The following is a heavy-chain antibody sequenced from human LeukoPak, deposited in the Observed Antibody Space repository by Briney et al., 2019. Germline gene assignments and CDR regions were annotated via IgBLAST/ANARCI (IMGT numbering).Heavy chain of an antibody. CDR1: GGSFSGYY. V-gene: IGHV4-34*01. CDR3: ARGRLGFWSGYHHYFDY. D-gene: IGHD3-3*01. J-gene: IGHJ4*02. Sequence: SETLSLTCAVYGGSFSGYYWSWIRQPPGKGLEWIGEINHSGSTNYNPSLKSRVTISVDTSKNQFSLKLSSVTAADTAVYHCARGRLGFWSGYHHYFDYWGQGTLVTVSS. CDR2: INHSGST.